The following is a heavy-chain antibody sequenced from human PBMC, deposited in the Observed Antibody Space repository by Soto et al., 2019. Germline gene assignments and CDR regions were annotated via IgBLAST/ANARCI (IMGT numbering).Heavy chain of an antibody. D-gene: IGHD3-22*01. CDR2: TYYRSKWYN. Sequence: QTLSLTCAISGDSVSSNSAAWNWIRQSPSRGLEWLGRTYYRSKWYNDYAVSVKSRITINPDTSKNQFSLQLNSVTPEDTAVYYCARSLVTPKYYYDCSGSYYFDYWGQGTLVTVSS. J-gene: IGHJ4*02. CDR3: ARSLVTPKYYYDCSGSYYFDY. V-gene: IGHV6-1*01. CDR1: GDSVSSNSAA.